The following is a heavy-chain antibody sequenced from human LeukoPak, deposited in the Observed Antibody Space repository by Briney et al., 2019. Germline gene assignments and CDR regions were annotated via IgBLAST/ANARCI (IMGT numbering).Heavy chain of an antibody. D-gene: IGHD4-11*01. CDR3: ARAQVTESNWFDP. Sequence: PSETLSLTCTVSGDSINNYYWSWIRQPAGKGLEWIGRIYTRGSTNYNPSLKSRVTMSVDTSKNQFSLKLSSVTAADTAVYYCARAQVTESNWFDPWGQGTLVTVSS. V-gene: IGHV4-4*07. CDR2: IYTRGST. J-gene: IGHJ5*02. CDR1: GDSINNYY.